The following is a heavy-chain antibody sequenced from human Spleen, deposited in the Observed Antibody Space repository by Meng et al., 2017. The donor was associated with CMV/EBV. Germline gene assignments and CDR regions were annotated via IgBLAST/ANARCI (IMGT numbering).Heavy chain of an antibody. Sequence: GGSLRLSCTASGITFSRYAMSWLRQTPGKGLEWVSGLNFGGGDTDYADSVKGRFTISRDNSKNTLYLQMNSLRAEDTAIYYCAKHRGSYSDYWGQGTLVTVSS. CDR2: LNFGGGDT. CDR1: GITFSRYA. V-gene: IGHV3-23*01. D-gene: IGHD1-26*01. CDR3: AKHRGSYSDY. J-gene: IGHJ4*02.